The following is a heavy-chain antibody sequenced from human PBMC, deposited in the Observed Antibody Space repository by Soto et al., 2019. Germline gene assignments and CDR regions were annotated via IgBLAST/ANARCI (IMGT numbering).Heavy chain of an antibody. J-gene: IGHJ4*02. V-gene: IGHV3-30*18. CDR2: ISYDGNYK. Sequence: GWSLRLSCAASGFTFSNYGMHWVRQAPGKGLEWVAVISYDGNYKYYAESVKGRFTISRDNSKKALYLQMNSLRAEDTAVYYCAKDMDALVWGSHRLDSWGQGTLVTGSS. D-gene: IGHD3-16*02. CDR1: GFTFSNYG. CDR3: AKDMDALVWGSHRLDS.